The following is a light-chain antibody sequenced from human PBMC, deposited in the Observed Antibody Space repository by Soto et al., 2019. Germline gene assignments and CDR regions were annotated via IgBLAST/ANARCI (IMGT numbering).Light chain of an antibody. CDR2: LAS. Sequence: DTVMTQSPLSLPVMPGEPASISCRSSQSLLHSNGYKFLDWYLQRPGQSPQLLIYLASNRSPGVPDRLSGSGSGTDCTLKISRVEAEDVGVYYCMQALQSPRTFGQGTKVEIK. J-gene: IGKJ1*01. CDR3: MQALQSPRT. CDR1: QSLLHSNGYKF. V-gene: IGKV2-28*01.